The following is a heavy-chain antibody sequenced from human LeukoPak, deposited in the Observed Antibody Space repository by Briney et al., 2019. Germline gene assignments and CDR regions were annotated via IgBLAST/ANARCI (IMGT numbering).Heavy chain of an antibody. CDR3: ARAGYYYDIGGLGERYYFDY. Sequence: SQTLSLTCTVSGGSISSGGYYWSWIRQHPGKGLEWIGYIYYSGSTYYNPSLKSRVTISVDTSKNQFSLKLSSVTAADTAVYYCARAGYYYDIGGLGERYYFDYWGQGTLVTVSS. CDR1: GGSISSGGYY. CDR2: IYYSGST. D-gene: IGHD3-22*01. J-gene: IGHJ4*02. V-gene: IGHV4-31*03.